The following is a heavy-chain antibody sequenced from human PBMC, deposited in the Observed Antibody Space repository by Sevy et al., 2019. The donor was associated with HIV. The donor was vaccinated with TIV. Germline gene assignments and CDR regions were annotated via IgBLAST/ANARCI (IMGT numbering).Heavy chain of an antibody. CDR3: AREGCTRPHDY. Sequence: GGSLRLSCAASGFAFYDYSMSWIRQAPGKGLEWVANLSFGCGKINYADSVKGRFTISRDNSKNSFYLQMDNLRVEDTALYYCAREGCTRPHDYWGQGTRVTVSS. D-gene: IGHD2-8*01. V-gene: IGHV3-23*01. CDR1: GFAFYDYS. CDR2: LSFGCGKI. J-gene: IGHJ4*02.